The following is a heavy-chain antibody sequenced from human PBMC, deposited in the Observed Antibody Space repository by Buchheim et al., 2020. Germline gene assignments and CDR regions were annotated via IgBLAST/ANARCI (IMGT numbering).Heavy chain of an antibody. D-gene: IGHD5-18*01. CDR2: IWYDGSNK. J-gene: IGHJ4*02. V-gene: IGHV3-33*01. CDR1: GFTFSSYG. CDR3: ARGGLEEESWIQLWLLGY. Sequence: QVQLVESGGGVVQPGRSLRLSCAASGFTFSSYGMHWVRQAPGKGLEWVAVIWYDGSNKYYADSVKGRFTISRDNSKNTLYLQMNSLRAEDTAVYYCARGGLEEESWIQLWLLGYWGQGTL.